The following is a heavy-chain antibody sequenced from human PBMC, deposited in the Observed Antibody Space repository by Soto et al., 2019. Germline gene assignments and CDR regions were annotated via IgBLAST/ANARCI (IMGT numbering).Heavy chain of an antibody. D-gene: IGHD2-21*02. Sequence: GRSLRVSCTDTAGTFRGYGRHWVRQAPGKGLEWLSVISYDGRETHYADSVEGRFIVSRDSSKKTAYLQMNSLRGDDTAVYFCATDPVAVTASVIASRVQRTLVPVSP. J-gene: IGHJ1*01. CDR1: AGTFRGYG. CDR2: ISYDGRET. V-gene: IGHV3-30*03. CDR3: ATDPVAVTASVIAS.